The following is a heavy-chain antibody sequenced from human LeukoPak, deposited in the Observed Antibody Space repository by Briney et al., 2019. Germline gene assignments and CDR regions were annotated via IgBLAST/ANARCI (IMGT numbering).Heavy chain of an antibody. CDR2: TYYRSKWYT. CDR1: GDSVSSNSAA. J-gene: IGHJ4*02. V-gene: IGHV6-1*01. Sequence: SQTLSLTCAISGDSVSSNSAAWIWIRQSPSRGLEWLGRTYYRSKWYTEYAVSVRSRITINPDTSKNQFSLQLSSVNPEDTAVYYCARLGSGSNYWGQGTLVTVSS. CDR3: ARLGSGSNY. D-gene: IGHD3-10*01.